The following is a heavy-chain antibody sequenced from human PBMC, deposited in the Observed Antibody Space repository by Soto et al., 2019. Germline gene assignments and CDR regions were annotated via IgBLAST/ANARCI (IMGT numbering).Heavy chain of an antibody. CDR2: IIHSGNT. Sequence: SETLSLTCTVSDYSIGSGYYWGWIRQPPGKGLEWIGSIIHSGNTNYNPSLKSRVTMSVDTPKNQFSLKLSSVIAADTAVYYCARDRNSGSRPDAFISGAKGQWSPSPQ. D-gene: IGHD1-26*01. CDR1: DYSIGSGYY. J-gene: IGHJ3*02. V-gene: IGHV4-38-2*02. CDR3: ARDRNSGSRPDAFIS.